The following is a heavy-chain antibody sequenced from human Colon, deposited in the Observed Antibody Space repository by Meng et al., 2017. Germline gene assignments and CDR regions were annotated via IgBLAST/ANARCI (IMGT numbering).Heavy chain of an antibody. Sequence: GESLKISCAASGFTFSSYAMHGVRQAPGKGLEWVAVISYDGSNKYYADSVKGRFTISRDNSKNTLYLQMNSLRAEDTAVYYCARERITIFGLGGTAFDIWGQGTMVTVSS. CDR2: ISYDGSNK. CDR1: GFTFSSYA. CDR3: ARERITIFGLGGTAFDI. V-gene: IGHV3-30*01. J-gene: IGHJ3*02. D-gene: IGHD3-3*01.